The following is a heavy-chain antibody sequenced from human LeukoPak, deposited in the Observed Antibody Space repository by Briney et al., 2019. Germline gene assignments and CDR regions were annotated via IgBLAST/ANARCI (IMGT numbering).Heavy chain of an antibody. V-gene: IGHV4-30-2*01. D-gene: IGHD3-10*01. J-gene: IGHJ4*02. CDR2: IYHSGST. Sequence: SQTLSLTCTVSGGSISSGGYYWSWIRQPPGKGLEWIGYIYHSGSTYYNPSLKSRVTISVDTSKNQFSLKLSSMTAADTAVYYCARDSSYGSGSYWGQGTLVTVSS. CDR3: ARDSSYGSGSY. CDR1: GGSISSGGYY.